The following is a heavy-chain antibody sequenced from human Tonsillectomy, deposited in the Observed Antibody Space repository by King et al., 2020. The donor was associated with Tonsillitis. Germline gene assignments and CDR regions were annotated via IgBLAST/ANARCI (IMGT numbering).Heavy chain of an antibody. CDR3: AKDRGGNILTGYYSILDY. CDR1: GFSFSNCA. Sequence: VQLVESGGGVVQPGRSLRLSCAASGFSFSNCAMHWVRQAPGKGPEWVAVVSFDGIDKYYGDSVKGRLTISRDTSKKTVYLQMNSLRAEDTAVYYCAKDRGGNILTGYYSILDYWGQGALVTVSS. CDR2: VSFDGIDK. D-gene: IGHD3-9*01. J-gene: IGHJ4*02. V-gene: IGHV3-30*18.